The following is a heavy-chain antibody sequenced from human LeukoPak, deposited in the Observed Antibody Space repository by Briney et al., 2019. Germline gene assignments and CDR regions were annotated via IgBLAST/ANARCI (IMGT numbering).Heavy chain of an antibody. J-gene: IGHJ4*02. D-gene: IGHD2-2*01. CDR1: GFTFSSSW. Sequence: GGSLRLSCAASGFTFSSSWMQWVRQAPGQWLVWVSRINSDESVTTYTNSVKGRFTISTDNAKNTLYLQMNSLRAEDTAMYYCVRSRFTTSSFDYWGQGTLVTVSS. CDR2: INSDESVT. CDR3: VRSRFTTSSFDY. V-gene: IGHV3-74*03.